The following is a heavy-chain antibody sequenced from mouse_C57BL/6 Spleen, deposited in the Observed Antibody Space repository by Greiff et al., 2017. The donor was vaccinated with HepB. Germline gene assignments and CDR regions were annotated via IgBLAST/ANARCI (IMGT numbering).Heavy chain of an antibody. Sequence: QVQLQQPGAELVKPGASVKMSCKASGYTFTSYWITWVKQRPGQGLEWIGDIYPGSGSTNYNEKFKSKATLTVDTSSSTAYMQLSSLTSEDSAVYYCADYGSSYEYHYYAMDYWGQGTSVTVSS. CDR3: ADYGSSYEYHYYAMDY. CDR2: IYPGSGST. J-gene: IGHJ4*01. D-gene: IGHD1-1*01. V-gene: IGHV1-55*01. CDR1: GYTFTSYW.